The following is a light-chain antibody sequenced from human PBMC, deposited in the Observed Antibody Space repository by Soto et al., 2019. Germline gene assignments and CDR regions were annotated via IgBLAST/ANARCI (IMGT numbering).Light chain of an antibody. V-gene: IGKV3-15*01. Sequence: EIVMTQSPATLSVSPGERATLSCRASQSVSSNLAWYQQKPGQAPRLLIYGASTRATGIQARFSGSGSGAAFTLTISSLQSEDFAVYYCQQYNNWPPITFVQGTRQEIK. CDR2: GAS. J-gene: IGKJ5*01. CDR1: QSVSSN. CDR3: QQYNNWPPIT.